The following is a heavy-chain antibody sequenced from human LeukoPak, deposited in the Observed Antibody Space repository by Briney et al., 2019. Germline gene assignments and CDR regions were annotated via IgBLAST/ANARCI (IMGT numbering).Heavy chain of an antibody. CDR2: ISSNGGST. D-gene: IGHD1-26*01. J-gene: IGHJ6*03. CDR3: ARGVYGSEYYYYYMDV. V-gene: IGHV3-64*01. CDR1: GFTFSSYA. Sequence: PWGSLRLSCAASGFTFSSYAMHWVRQAPGKGVEYVSAISSNGGSTYYANSVKGRFTISRDNSKNTLYLQMGSLRAEDMAVYYCARGVYGSEYYYYYMDVWGKGTTVTVSS.